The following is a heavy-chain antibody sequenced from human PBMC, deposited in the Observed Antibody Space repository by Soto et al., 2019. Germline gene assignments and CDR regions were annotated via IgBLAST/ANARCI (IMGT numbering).Heavy chain of an antibody. CDR2: ISYDGSNK. J-gene: IGHJ6*02. CDR1: GFTFSSYA. Sequence: PGGSLRLSFAASGFTFSSYAMHWVRQAPGKGLEWVAVISYDGSNKYYADSVKGRFTISRDNSKNTLYLQMNSLRAEDTAVYYCARVLAAADPYCYYGMDVWGQGTTVTVSS. V-gene: IGHV3-30-3*01. D-gene: IGHD6-13*01. CDR3: ARVLAAADPYCYYGMDV.